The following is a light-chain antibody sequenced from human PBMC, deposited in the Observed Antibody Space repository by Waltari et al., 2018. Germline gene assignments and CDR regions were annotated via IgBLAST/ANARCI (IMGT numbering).Light chain of an antibody. Sequence: EIVFTQSPATLSLSPGERAPLSCRASQSVNRYLAWYQQKPGQAPRLLIYDASNRATGIPARFSGSGSGTDFTLTISSLEPEDFAVYYCQQRSSWLTFGGGTKEEIK. CDR3: QQRSSWLT. CDR2: DAS. V-gene: IGKV3-11*01. J-gene: IGKJ4*01. CDR1: QSVNRY.